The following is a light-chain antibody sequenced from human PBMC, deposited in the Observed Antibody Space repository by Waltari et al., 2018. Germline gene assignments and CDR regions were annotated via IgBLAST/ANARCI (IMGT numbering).Light chain of an antibody. CDR1: QYITGSW. CDR2: SAS. Sequence: EIVLTQSPGTLSLSPGERVTLSCRASQYITGSWLTWYHQKPGQAPRLLIYSASTRAPGVPDRFSGSWSGTDFTLTISRLEPEDSAIYYCQQYDGSVVTFGGGTKVEIK. CDR3: QQYDGSVVT. V-gene: IGKV3-20*01. J-gene: IGKJ4*01.